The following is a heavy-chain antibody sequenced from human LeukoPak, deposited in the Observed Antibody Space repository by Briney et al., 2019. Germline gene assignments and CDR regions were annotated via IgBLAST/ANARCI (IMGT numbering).Heavy chain of an antibody. J-gene: IGHJ4*02. Sequence: PGGSLRLSCAASGFTFDDYGMSWVRQAPGKGLEWVSGINWNGGSTGYADSVKGRFTISRDNAKNSLYLQMNSLRAEDTAVYYCARAYGYYDSSGYRNWGQGTLVTVSS. CDR3: ARAYGYYDSSGYRN. CDR1: GFTFDDYG. D-gene: IGHD3-22*01. CDR2: INWNGGST. V-gene: IGHV3-20*04.